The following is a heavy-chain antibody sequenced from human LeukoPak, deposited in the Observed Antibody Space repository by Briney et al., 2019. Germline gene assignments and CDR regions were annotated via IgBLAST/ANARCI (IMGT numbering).Heavy chain of an antibody. CDR1: GGTFNSYA. CDR2: IIPIFGTA. CDR3: ARGKDTAMAQAY. J-gene: IGHJ4*02. D-gene: IGHD5-18*01. Sequence: ASVKVSCKASGGTFNSYAISWVRQAPGQGLEWMGGIIPIFGTANYAQKFQGRVTITADESTSTAYMELSSLRSEDTAVYYCARGKDTAMAQAYWGQGTLVTVSS. V-gene: IGHV1-69*13.